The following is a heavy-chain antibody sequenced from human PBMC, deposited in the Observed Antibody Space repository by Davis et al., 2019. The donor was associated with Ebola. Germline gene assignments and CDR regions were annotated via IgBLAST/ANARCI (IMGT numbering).Heavy chain of an antibody. CDR1: GFTFSRSW. Sequence: GESLKISCAASGFTFSRSWMSWVRQAPGKGLEWIGRIKNKIDGGTADYGAPVRGRFTISRDDSSSTLYLQMNSLKTEDTALYYCVRDNKKYSFDYWGQGTLVTVSS. CDR2: IKNKIDGGTA. J-gene: IGHJ4*02. D-gene: IGHD2/OR15-2a*01. V-gene: IGHV3-15*01. CDR3: VRDNKKYSFDY.